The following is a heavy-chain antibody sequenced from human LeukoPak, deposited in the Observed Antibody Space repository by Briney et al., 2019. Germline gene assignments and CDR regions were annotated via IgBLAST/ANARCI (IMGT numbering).Heavy chain of an antibody. V-gene: IGHV4-30-4*07. CDR1: GGSISSGGYS. CDR3: ARSYCGGDCRRRGHYYYYMDV. J-gene: IGHJ6*03. CDR2: IYYSGST. Sequence: PSETLSLTCAVSGGSISSGGYSWSWIRQPPGKGLEWIGYIYYSGSTYYNPSLKSRVTISVDTSKNQFSLKLSSVTAADTAVYYCARSYCGGDCRRRGHYYYYMDVWGKGTTVTVSS. D-gene: IGHD2-21*02.